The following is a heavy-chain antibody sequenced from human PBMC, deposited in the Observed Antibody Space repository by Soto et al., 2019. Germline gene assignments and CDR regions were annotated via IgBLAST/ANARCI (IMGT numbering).Heavy chain of an antibody. CDR2: IYHSGST. J-gene: IGHJ4*02. CDR3: ARGQAYSSSAFDY. CDR1: GGSISSSNW. D-gene: IGHD6-6*01. Sequence: KASETLSLTCAVSGGSISSSNWWSWVRQPPGKGLEWIGEIYHSGSTNYNPSLKSRVTISVDKSKNQFSLKLSSVTAADTAVYYCARGQAYSSSAFDYWGQGTLVTVSS. V-gene: IGHV4-4*02.